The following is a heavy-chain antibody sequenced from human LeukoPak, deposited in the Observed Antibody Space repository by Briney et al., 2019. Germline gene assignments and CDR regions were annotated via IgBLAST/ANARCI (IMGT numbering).Heavy chain of an antibody. CDR2: ITPFNGNT. D-gene: IGHD1-20*01. V-gene: IGHV1-45*02. CDR3: AESAWVTGTTGPFDI. CDR1: GYTFTYRY. J-gene: IGHJ3*02. Sequence: ASVKVSCKASGYTFTYRYLHWVRQAPGQALEWMGWITPFNGNTNYAQKFQDRVTITRDRSMSTAYTELSSLRSEDTAMYYCAESAWVTGTTGPFDIWGQGTMVTVSS.